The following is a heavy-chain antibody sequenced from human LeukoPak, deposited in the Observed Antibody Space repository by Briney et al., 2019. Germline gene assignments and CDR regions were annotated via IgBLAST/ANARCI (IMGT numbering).Heavy chain of an antibody. CDR3: ARSFGPYYGSGSYYNYFDP. J-gene: IGHJ5*02. CDR2: IYHSGSS. D-gene: IGHD3-10*01. CDR1: GGSISSSNW. V-gene: IGHV4-4*02. Sequence: KPSGTLSLTCAVSGGSISSSNWWSWVRQPPGKGLEWIGEIYHSGSSNYNPSLKSRVTISVDKSKNQFSLKLSSVTAADTAVYFCARSFGPYYGSGSYYNYFDPWGQGTLVTVSS.